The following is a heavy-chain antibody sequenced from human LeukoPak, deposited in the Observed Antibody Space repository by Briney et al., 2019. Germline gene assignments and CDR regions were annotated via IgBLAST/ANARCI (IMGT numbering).Heavy chain of an antibody. J-gene: IGHJ4*02. V-gene: IGHV3-30*01. CDR2: ISYDGSNK. Sequence: QAGRSLRLSCAASGFTFSSYAMHWVRQAPGKGLEWVAVISYDGSNKYYADSVKGRFTISRDNSKNTLYLQMNSLRAEDTAVYYCARSLVARSSSDYWGQGTLVTVSS. CDR3: ARSLVARSSSDY. CDR1: GFTFSSYA. D-gene: IGHD6-6*01.